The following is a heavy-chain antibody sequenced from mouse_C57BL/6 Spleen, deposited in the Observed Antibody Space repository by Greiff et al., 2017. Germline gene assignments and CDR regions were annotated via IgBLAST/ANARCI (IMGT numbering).Heavy chain of an antibody. CDR3: ARAGDYDGPRDAMDY. V-gene: IGHV1-63*01. D-gene: IGHD2-4*01. CDR2: IYPGGGST. CDR1: GYTFTNYW. Sequence: QVQLQQPGAELVRPGPSVKMSCKASGYTFTNYWIGWAKQRPGHGLEWIGDIYPGGGSTNYNEKFKGKATLTADKPSSTAYMQFSSLTSEDSSIDYCARAGDYDGPRDAMDYWGQGTSGTVSS. J-gene: IGHJ4*01.